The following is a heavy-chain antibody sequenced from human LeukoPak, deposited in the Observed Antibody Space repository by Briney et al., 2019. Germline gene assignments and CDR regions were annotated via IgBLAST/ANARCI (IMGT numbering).Heavy chain of an antibody. V-gene: IGHV3-53*01. Sequence: PGGSLTLSCAASGFTVSTNYMNWVRQAPGKGLEWVSILYSGSSTYYADSVKGRFTISRDDSKNTLYLQMNSLRAEDTAVYYCAKGGDYYDSSGYYLFYYWGQGTLVTVSS. CDR1: GFTVSTNY. CDR3: AKGGDYYDSSGYYLFYY. D-gene: IGHD3-22*01. J-gene: IGHJ4*02. CDR2: LYSGSST.